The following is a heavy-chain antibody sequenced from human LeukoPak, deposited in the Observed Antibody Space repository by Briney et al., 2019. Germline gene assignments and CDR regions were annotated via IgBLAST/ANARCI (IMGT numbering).Heavy chain of an antibody. CDR2: INHSGST. CDR3: ARGPGQFDP. V-gene: IGHV4-34*01. CDR1: GASITSDY. J-gene: IGHJ5*02. Sequence: PSETLSLTCSVSGASITSDYWSWIRQPPGKGLEWIGEINHSGSTNYNPSLKSRVTISVDTSKNQFSLKLSSVTAADTAVYYCARGPGQFDPWGQGTLVTVSS.